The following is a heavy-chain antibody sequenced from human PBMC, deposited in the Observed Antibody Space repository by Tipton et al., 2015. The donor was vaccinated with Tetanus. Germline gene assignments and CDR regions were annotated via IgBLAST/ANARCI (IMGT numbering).Heavy chain of an antibody. V-gene: IGHV4-31*03. CDR1: GGSISSGGYY. CDR3: ARDGWGLTNWFDS. D-gene: IGHD4/OR15-4a*01. Sequence: TLSLTCTVSGGSISSGGYYWSWIRQHPGKGLEWIGEINHSGSTNYNPSLKSRVTMSLDTSKSQFSLKLSSVTAADTAVYYCARDGWGLTNWFDSWGQGTLVTVSS. CDR2: INHSGST. J-gene: IGHJ5*01.